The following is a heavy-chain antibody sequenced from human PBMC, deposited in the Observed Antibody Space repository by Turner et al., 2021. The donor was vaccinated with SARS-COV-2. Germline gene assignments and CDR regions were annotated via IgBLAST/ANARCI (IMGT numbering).Heavy chain of an antibody. CDR3: ERGGVYCSSTSCYTNDAFDI. CDR1: GFTFCSYD. CDR2: IGTAGDS. Sequence: VQLVESGVGVVQPGRSLILSSAASGFTFCSYDMHRVRHDTVRGLGWVPGIGTAGDSYYPGSGKGRFTISRENAMNTSYLKMNSMRAGHTAVYYGERGGVYCSSTSCYTNDAFDIWGQGTMVTISS. D-gene: IGHD2-2*02. J-gene: IGHJ3*02. V-gene: IGHV3-13*01.